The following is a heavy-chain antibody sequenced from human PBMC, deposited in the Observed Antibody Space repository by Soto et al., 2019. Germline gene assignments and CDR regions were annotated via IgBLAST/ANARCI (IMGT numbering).Heavy chain of an antibody. V-gene: IGHV1-69*06. CDR3: ARVPNCGYRCDS. CDR1: GGTFSGHA. CDR2: LIPLFGTT. Sequence: QVQLVQSGAEVKKPWSSVTVSCEASGGTFSGHAISWVRQATGQGPEWMGGLIPLFGTTQHAQNFQDRLTITADKSTSTAYMELTSLRFEDTAIYYCARVPNCGYRCDSWCQGPLVTAPS. J-gene: IGHJ4*02. D-gene: IGHD5-12*01.